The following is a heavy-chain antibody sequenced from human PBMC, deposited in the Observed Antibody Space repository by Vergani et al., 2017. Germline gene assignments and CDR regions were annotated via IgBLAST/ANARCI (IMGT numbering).Heavy chain of an antibody. V-gene: IGHV3-15*07. CDR1: GFSFRNAW. CDR3: TKEPRYRGDGSCDWLREHHNYGMDV. J-gene: IGHJ6*02. D-gene: IGHD2-21*01. CDR2: IKSTFDRGTT. Sequence: EVQLVESGGGIVKPGGSLRLSCVASGFSFRNAWMNWVRRTPGKGLEWVGRIKSTFDRGTTDYAAAVKGRFTISRDDSKNTLFLQMNGLKTEDIGVYYCTKEPRYRGDGSCDWLREHHNYGMDVWGQGTTVTVSS.